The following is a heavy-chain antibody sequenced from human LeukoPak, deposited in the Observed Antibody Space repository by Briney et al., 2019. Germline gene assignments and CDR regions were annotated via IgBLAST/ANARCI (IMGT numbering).Heavy chain of an antibody. CDR2: IDTYRSST. D-gene: IGHD6-13*01. CDR3: ARPNTDAAGYYFDY. V-gene: IGHV1-18*01. CDR1: GYTFFSYG. Sequence: ASVKVSCTASGYTFFSYGLSWVRQAPGQGLERMGWIDTYRSSTNYAQNLQGRVTVTTDTSTTTVYMELRSLRSDDTAVYYCARPNTDAAGYYFDYWGQGTLVTVSS. J-gene: IGHJ4*02.